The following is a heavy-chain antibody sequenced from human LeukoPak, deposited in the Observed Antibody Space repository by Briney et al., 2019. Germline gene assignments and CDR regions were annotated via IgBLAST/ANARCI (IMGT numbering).Heavy chain of an antibody. V-gene: IGHV3-30-3*01. CDR1: GFTFSSYA. CDR3: ARSVNVEWLLFTHYYYYGMDV. J-gene: IGHJ6*02. CDR2: ISYDGSNK. Sequence: PGGSLRLSCAASGFTFSSYAMHWVRQAPGKGLEWVAVISYDGSNKYYADSVKGRFTISRDNSKNTLYLQMNSLRAEDTAVYYCARSVNVEWLLFTHYYYYGMDVWGQGTTVTVSS. D-gene: IGHD3-3*01.